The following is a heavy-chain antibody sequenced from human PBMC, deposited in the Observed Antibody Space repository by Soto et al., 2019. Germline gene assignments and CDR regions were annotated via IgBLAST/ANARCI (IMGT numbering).Heavy chain of an antibody. CDR2: IRGLSPYT. V-gene: IGHV3-21*01. J-gene: IGHJ6*02. Sequence: PGGSLRLSXISSGFTFRTYTTNWVRQAPGKGLEWVSGIRGLSPYTFYAESVKGRFTISRDNAKNSLYLQMNSLRAEDTAVYYCARDRGYDAHDYYYNAMDVWGQGTTVTVSS. CDR1: GFTFRTYT. D-gene: IGHD2-15*01. CDR3: ARDRGYDAHDYYYNAMDV.